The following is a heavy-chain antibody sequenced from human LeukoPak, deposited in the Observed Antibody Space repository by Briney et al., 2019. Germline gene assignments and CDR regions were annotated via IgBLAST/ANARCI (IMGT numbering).Heavy chain of an antibody. Sequence: SVKVSCKVSGYTLTELSMHWVRQAPGKGLEWMGGIIPIFGTANYAQKFQGRVTITADESTSTAYMELSSLRSEDTAVYYCARGLPEDIVVVPAARTTLYGMDVWGQGTTVTVSS. CDR1: GYTLTELS. V-gene: IGHV1-69*13. D-gene: IGHD2-2*01. CDR2: IIPIFGTA. CDR3: ARGLPEDIVVVPAARTTLYGMDV. J-gene: IGHJ6*02.